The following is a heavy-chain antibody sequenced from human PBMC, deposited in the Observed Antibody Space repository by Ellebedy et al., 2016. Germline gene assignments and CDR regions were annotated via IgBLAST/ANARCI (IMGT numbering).Heavy chain of an antibody. J-gene: IGHJ6*03. CDR1: GYTFTSYD. Sequence: ASVKVSXXASGYTFTSYDINWVRQATGQGLEWMGWMNPNSGNTGYAQKFQGRVTMTRNTSISTAYMELSSLRSEDTAVYYCARGERNYDFWSGYYGDYYYYYMDVWGKGTTVTVSS. CDR2: MNPNSGNT. CDR3: ARGERNYDFWSGYYGDYYYYYMDV. V-gene: IGHV1-8*01. D-gene: IGHD3-3*01.